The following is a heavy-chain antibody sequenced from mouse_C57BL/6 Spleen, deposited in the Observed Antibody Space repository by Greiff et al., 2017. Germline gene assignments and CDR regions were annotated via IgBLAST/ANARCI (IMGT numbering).Heavy chain of an antibody. Sequence: ESGPGLVNPSQSLSLTCSVTGSSIPSGYYWNWIRQFPGNKLEWVGYISYDGSNNHNPTVKNRITITRDTSKDQFVLKLNSVTTEDTATYCCARNYCSSYYWGQGTSVTVSS. CDR1: GSSIPSGYY. CDR2: ISYDGSN. V-gene: IGHV3-6*01. D-gene: IGHD1-1*01. J-gene: IGHJ4*01. CDR3: ARNYCSSYY.